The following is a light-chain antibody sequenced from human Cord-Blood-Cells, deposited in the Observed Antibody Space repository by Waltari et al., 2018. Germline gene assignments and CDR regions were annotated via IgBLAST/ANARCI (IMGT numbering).Light chain of an antibody. J-gene: IGLJ3*02. V-gene: IGLV2-8*01. CDR1: SSDVGGYNY. Sequence: QSALTQPPSASGSPGQSVTISCTGTSSDVGGYNYVSWYHQHPGKAPKLMIYEVSKRPSGVPDRFSGSKSGNTASLTVSWLQAEDEADYYCSSYAGSNNLVFGGGTKLTVL. CDR2: EVS. CDR3: SSYAGSNNLV.